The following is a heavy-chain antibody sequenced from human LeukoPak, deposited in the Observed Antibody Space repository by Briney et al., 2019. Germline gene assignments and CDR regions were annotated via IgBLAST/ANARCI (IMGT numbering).Heavy chain of an antibody. CDR1: GFTFSSYS. CDR2: ISSSSSYI. J-gene: IGHJ4*02. Sequence: GSLRLSCAASGFTFSSYSMNWVRQAPGKGLEWVSSISSSSSYIYYADSVKGRFTISRDNAKNSLYLQMNSLRAEDTAVYYCARPSNWNYVAYYFDYWGQGTLVTVSS. D-gene: IGHD1-7*01. V-gene: IGHV3-21*01. CDR3: ARPSNWNYVAYYFDY.